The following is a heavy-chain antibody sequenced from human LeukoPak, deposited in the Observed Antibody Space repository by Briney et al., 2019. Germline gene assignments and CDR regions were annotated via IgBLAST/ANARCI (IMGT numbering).Heavy chain of an antibody. CDR3: AREGYYGSGSPPSLYFDY. CDR2: IRPDGSHI. J-gene: IGHJ4*02. CDR1: GFSFSTFV. V-gene: IGHV3-30*02. Sequence: GGSLRLSCAASGFSFSTFVMHWVRQAPGKGLEWVAVIRPDGSHISYVDPVKGRFTISRDNSRSTLYLQMNSLRPEDTAIYYCAREGYYGSGSPPSLYFDYWGQGTLVTVSS. D-gene: IGHD3-10*01.